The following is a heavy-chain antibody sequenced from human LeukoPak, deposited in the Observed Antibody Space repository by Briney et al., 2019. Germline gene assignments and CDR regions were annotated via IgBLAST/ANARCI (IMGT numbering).Heavy chain of an antibody. Sequence: GSLRLSCAASGFTFSSYSMNWVRQAPGKGLEWIGSIYYSGSTYYNPSLKSRVTISVDTSKNQFSLKLSSVAAADTAVYYCARGLTLWFGELEGLNFDYWGQGTLVTVSS. CDR2: IYYSGST. J-gene: IGHJ4*02. D-gene: IGHD3-10*01. CDR3: ARGLTLWFGELEGLNFDY. CDR1: GFTFSSYSMN. V-gene: IGHV4-59*05.